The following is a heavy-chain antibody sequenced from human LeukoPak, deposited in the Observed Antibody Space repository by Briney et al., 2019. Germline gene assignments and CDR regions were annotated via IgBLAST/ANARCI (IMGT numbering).Heavy chain of an antibody. CDR3: ARGRYSSSWYLYNWFDP. J-gene: IGHJ5*02. CDR2: INHSGST. Sequence: SETLSLTCAVYGGSFSGYYWSWIRQPPGKGLEWIGEINHSGSTNYNPSLKSRVTISVDTSKNQFSLKLSSVTAADTAVYYCARGRYSSSWYLYNWFDPWGQGTLVTVSS. V-gene: IGHV4-34*01. CDR1: GGSFSGYY. D-gene: IGHD6-13*01.